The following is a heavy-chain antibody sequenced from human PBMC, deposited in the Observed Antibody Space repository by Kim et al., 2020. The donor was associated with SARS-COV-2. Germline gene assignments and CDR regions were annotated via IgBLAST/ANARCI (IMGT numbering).Heavy chain of an antibody. CDR3: ARIKLDYGDYVFDY. V-gene: IGHV3-53*01. Sequence: ANPGKGRFTNTRDHSKNTLYLQMNSLRAEDTAVYYCARIKLDYGDYVFDYWGQGTLVTVSS. D-gene: IGHD4-17*01. J-gene: IGHJ4*02.